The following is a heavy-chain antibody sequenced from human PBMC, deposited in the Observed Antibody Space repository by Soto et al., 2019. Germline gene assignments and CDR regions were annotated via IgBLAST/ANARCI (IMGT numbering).Heavy chain of an antibody. Sequence: GESLKISCNGSGYTFTRDWINWVRQMPGKGLEWMGRIDPRDSKTNYSPSFQGHVTISADTSINTVYLHWTSLKASDTAMYFCVRLGGSDQGSGYCTLEIWGRGTLVTVAS. CDR1: GYTFTRDW. J-gene: IGHJ3*02. CDR3: VRLGGSDQGSGYCTLEI. CDR2: IDPRDSKT. V-gene: IGHV5-10-1*01. D-gene: IGHD3-22*01.